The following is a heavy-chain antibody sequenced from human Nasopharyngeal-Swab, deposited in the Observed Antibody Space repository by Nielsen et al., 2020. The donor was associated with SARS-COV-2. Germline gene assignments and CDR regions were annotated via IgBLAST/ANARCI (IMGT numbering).Heavy chain of an antibody. J-gene: IGHJ6*02. CDR2: ISAYNGNT. D-gene: IGHD3-22*01. CDR1: GYTFTSYG. Sequence: ASVKVSCKASGYTFTSYGISWVRQAPGQGLEWMGWISAYNGNTNYAQKLQGRVTMTTDTSTSTAYMELRSLRSDDTAVYYCARDRRLVVVPGRPQYYYYGMDVWGQGTTVTVSS. V-gene: IGHV1-18*01. CDR3: ARDRRLVVVPGRPQYYYYGMDV.